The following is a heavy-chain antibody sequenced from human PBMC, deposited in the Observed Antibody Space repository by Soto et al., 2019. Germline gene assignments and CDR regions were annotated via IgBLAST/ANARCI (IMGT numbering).Heavy chain of an antibody. V-gene: IGHV4-59*02. CDR3: ARDRYSRSPDFDY. Sequence: PSETLSRTCAVSGASVSGDYWSCIGQPRGEVLEWIGYIYYNGDTKYNPSLKIRVTISLDTSQNHFSLKLNSVTAADTAVYYCARDRYSRSPDFDYWGQGTLVTV. D-gene: IGHD3-22*01. CDR1: GASVSGDY. J-gene: IGHJ4*02. CDR2: IYYNGDT.